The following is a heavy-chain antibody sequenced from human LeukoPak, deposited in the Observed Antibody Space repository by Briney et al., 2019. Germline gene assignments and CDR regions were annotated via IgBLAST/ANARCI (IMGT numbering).Heavy chain of an antibody. D-gene: IGHD3/OR15-3a*01. CDR2: LSPHGNYE. CDR1: GFTFSDYG. CDR3: ARDWTDRSLDY. V-gene: IGHV3-33*01. J-gene: IGHJ4*02. Sequence: GGSLRLSCAASGFTFSDYGIHWVRQAPGKGLEWVAVLSPHGNYEYYADSVQGRFTISRDDSKNTVYLQMNSLRDEDTAVYYCARDWTDRSLDYWGQGTLVTVSS.